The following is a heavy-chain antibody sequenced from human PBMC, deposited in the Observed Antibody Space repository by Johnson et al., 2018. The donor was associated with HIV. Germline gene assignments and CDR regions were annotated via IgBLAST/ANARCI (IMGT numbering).Heavy chain of an antibody. V-gene: IGHV3-66*01. CDR3: ARERNMIVVDDDAFDI. J-gene: IGHJ3*02. Sequence: VQLVESGGGLVQPGGSLRLSCAASGITVGTNYMSWVRQAPGKGLEWVSVIFSVGDVYYADSVKGRFTISRDNSKNSLYLQMNSLRAEDTALYYCARERNMIVVDDDAFDIWGQGTMVTVSS. D-gene: IGHD3-22*01. CDR2: IFSVGDV. CDR1: GITVGTNY.